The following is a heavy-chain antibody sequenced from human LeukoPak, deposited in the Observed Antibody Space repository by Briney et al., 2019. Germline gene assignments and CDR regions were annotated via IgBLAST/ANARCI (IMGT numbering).Heavy chain of an antibody. Sequence: ASVKVSCKASGYTFTNYTVTWVRQAPGQGLEWMDWITSYNGDTHYAQKFQGRATMTTDTSASTAYMELRSLRSDDTALYFCARAALDYWGQGTLVTVSS. CDR1: GYTFTNYT. CDR2: ITSYNGDT. J-gene: IGHJ4*02. CDR3: ARAALDY. V-gene: IGHV1-18*04.